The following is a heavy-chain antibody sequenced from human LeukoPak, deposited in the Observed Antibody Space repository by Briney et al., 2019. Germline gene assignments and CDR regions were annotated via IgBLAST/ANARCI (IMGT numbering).Heavy chain of an antibody. CDR1: GLQFSGNA. CDR3: AKDGAQYSSGPECDP. V-gene: IGHV3-23*01. CDR2: ISHDGMNA. D-gene: IGHD6-19*01. Sequence: GSLRLSCAASGLQFSGNAISWVRQGPGKGLEWVSAISHDGMNAYYADSVKGRFTISRDNSKKTVSLEMSSLTAADTGVYYCAKDGAQYSSGPECDPRGQGALVTVSP. J-gene: IGHJ5*02.